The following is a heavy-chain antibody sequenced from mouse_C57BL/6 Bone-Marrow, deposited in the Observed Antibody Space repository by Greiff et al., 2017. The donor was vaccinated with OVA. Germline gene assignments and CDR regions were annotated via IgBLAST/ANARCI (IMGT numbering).Heavy chain of an antibody. V-gene: IGHV1-54*01. CDR3: ARDWFDV. CDR2: LNPGSGGT. Sequence: VQLQQSGAELVRPGTSVKVSCKASGYAFTNYLIEWVKQRPGQGLEWIGVLNPGSGGTNYNEKFKGKATLTADKSSSTAYMQLSSLTSEDSAVYFCARDWFDVWGTGTTVTVSS. J-gene: IGHJ1*03. D-gene: IGHD4-1*01. CDR1: GYAFTNYL.